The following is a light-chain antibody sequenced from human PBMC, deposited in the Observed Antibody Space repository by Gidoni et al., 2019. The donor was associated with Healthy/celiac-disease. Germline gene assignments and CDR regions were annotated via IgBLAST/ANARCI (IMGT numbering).Light chain of an antibody. CDR3: QQYNSYSGLT. CDR2: DSS. Sequence: DIQMTQSPSTLSASVGDRVTITVRASQSISSWLAWYQQKPGKAPKLLIYDSSSLERGVPSRFSGSGSGTEFTLTISILQPDYFATYYCQQYNSYSGLTFGGGTKVEIK. J-gene: IGKJ4*01. CDR1: QSISSW. V-gene: IGKV1-5*01.